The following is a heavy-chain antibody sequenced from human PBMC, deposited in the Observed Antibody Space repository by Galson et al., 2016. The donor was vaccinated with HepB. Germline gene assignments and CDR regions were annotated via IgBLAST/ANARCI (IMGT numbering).Heavy chain of an antibody. CDR1: GYSFTNHW. Sequence: QSGAEVKKPGESLKISCKGSGYSFTNHWIGWVRQMPGKGLEWMGIINPRDSETRYSPSLQGQVTISVDKSISTAFLQWSSLKASDTALYYCARQVVPGLFDQWGQGTLVTVSS. CDR2: INPRDSET. V-gene: IGHV5-51*01. J-gene: IGHJ4*02. CDR3: ARQVVPGLFDQ. D-gene: IGHD2-21*02.